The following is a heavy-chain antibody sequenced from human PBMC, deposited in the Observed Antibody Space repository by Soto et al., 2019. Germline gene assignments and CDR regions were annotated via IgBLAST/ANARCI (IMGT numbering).Heavy chain of an antibody. Sequence: ASVKVSCKASGYTFTSYGIGWVRQAPGQGLEWMGWISAYNGNTNYAQKLQGRVTMTTDTSTSTAYMELRSLRSDDTAVYYCARVQQWMVSGDFVHWGKGTRVNVSS. CDR1: GYTFTSYG. D-gene: IGHD6-19*01. CDR2: ISAYNGNT. J-gene: IGHJ4*02. CDR3: ARVQQWMVSGDFVH. V-gene: IGHV1-18*01.